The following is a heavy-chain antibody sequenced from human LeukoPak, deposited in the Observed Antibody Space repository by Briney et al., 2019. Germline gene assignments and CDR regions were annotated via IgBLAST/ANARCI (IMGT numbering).Heavy chain of an antibody. J-gene: IGHJ4*02. CDR2: ISYDGSNK. V-gene: IGHV3-30-3*01. CDR1: GFTFSSYA. D-gene: IGHD3-16*01. CDR3: ARDGQRGDY. Sequence: QPGRSLRLSCAASGFTFSSYAMHWVRQAPGKGLEWVAVISYDGSNKYYADSVKGRFTISRDNSKNTLYLQMNSLRAEDTAVYYCARDGQRGDYWGQGTLVTVSS.